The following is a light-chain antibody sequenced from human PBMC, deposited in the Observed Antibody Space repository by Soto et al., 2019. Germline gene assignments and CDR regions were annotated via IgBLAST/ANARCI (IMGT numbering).Light chain of an antibody. J-gene: IGLJ1*01. CDR1: SSDVGGYNY. V-gene: IGLV2-14*01. Sequence: QSVLTQPASVSGSPGQSIIISCAGTSSDVGGYNYVSWYQHHPGKAPKLMIYEVSSRPLGVSNRFSGSKSGNTASLTISGLHAEDDGDYYCTSYTTSSTYVCGTGTKGTVL. CDR3: TSYTTSSTYV. CDR2: EVS.